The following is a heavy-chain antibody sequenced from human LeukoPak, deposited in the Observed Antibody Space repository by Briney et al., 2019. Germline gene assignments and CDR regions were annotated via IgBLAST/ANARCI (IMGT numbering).Heavy chain of an antibody. J-gene: IGHJ5*02. CDR3: ARDLSSSWYPGWFDP. V-gene: IGHV3-21*01. D-gene: IGHD6-13*01. CDR2: ISSSSSYI. Sequence: PGGSLRLSCAASGFTFISYSMNWVRQAPGKGLEWVSSISSSSSYIYYADSVKGRFTISIDNAKNSLYLQMNSLRAEDTAVYYCARDLSSSWYPGWFDPWGQGTLVTVSP. CDR1: GFTFISYS.